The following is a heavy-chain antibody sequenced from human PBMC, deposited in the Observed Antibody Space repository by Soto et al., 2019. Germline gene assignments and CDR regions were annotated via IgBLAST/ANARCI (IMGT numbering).Heavy chain of an antibody. J-gene: IGHJ4*02. V-gene: IGHV4-39*07. Sequence: PSETLSLTCTVSGGSISSSNYYWGWIRQPPGKGLEWIGSIYYNGSTYYNPSLKSRVTISVDTSKNQFSLKLTSVTAADTAVYYCARDKITGLFDYWGQGTLVTVSS. CDR2: IYYNGST. CDR1: GGSISSSNYY. CDR3: ARDKITGLFDY. D-gene: IGHD2-8*02.